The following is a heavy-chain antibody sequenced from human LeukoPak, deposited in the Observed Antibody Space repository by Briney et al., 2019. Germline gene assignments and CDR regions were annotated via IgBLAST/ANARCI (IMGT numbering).Heavy chain of an antibody. Sequence: GGSLRLSCAASGFTFSSYAMHWVRQAPGRGLEWVAVISYDGSNKYYADSVKGRFTISRDNSKNTLYLQMNSLRAEDTAVYYCASPTRRDGYNLDYWGQGTLVTVSS. V-gene: IGHV3-30-3*01. CDR1: GFTFSSYA. D-gene: IGHD5-24*01. J-gene: IGHJ4*02. CDR3: ASPTRRDGYNLDY. CDR2: ISYDGSNK.